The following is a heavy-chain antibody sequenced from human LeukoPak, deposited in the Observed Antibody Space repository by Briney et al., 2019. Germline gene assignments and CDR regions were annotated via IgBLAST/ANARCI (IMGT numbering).Heavy chain of an antibody. CDR2: ISSSGSTI. J-gene: IGHJ4*02. CDR3: ARDLSSDTAMAN. D-gene: IGHD5-18*01. V-gene: IGHV3-48*03. Sequence: PGGSLRLSCAASGFTFSSYEMNWVRQAPGKGLEWVSYISSSGSTIYYADSVKGRFTISRDNAKNSLYLQMNSLRAEDTAVYYCARDLSSDTAMANWGQGTLVTVSS. CDR1: GFTFSSYE.